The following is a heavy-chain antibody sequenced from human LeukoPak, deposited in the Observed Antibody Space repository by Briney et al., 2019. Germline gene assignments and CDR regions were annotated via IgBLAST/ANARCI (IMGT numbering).Heavy chain of an antibody. J-gene: IGHJ6*03. CDR1: GDSISSYY. Sequence: SEILSLTCTVSGDSISSYYWSWIRQPPGKGLEWIGYIYYSGSTNYNPSLKSRVTISVDTSKNQFSLKLSSVTAADTAVYYSARGLDDYGDSLSYYYYYMDVWGKGTTVTVSS. CDR3: ARGLDDYGDSLSYYYYYMDV. V-gene: IGHV4-59*01. D-gene: IGHD4-17*01. CDR2: IYYSGST.